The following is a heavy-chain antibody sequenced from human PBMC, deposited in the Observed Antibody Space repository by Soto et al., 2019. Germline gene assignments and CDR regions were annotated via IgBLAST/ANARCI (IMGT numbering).Heavy chain of an antibody. Sequence: LSLTCTVSGGSITTGGYYWSWIRQLPGKGLEWIGHRYYSESTYYNPSLKSRVSISLDTSKNQFSLKLSFVTAADTAMYYCARTKCSGGSCYSWSLDYWGQGTPVTVSS. V-gene: IGHV4-31*03. CDR3: ARTKCSGGSCYSWSLDY. J-gene: IGHJ4*02. D-gene: IGHD2-15*01. CDR2: RYYSEST. CDR1: GGSITTGGYY.